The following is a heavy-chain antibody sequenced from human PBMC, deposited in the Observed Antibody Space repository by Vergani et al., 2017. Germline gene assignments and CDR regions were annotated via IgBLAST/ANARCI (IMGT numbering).Heavy chain of an antibody. CDR3: ASQFHPEDIVVVPAAQDFDY. CDR1: GFTFSSYA. V-gene: IGHV3-30-3*01. CDR2: ISYDGSNK. J-gene: IGHJ4*02. D-gene: IGHD2-2*01. Sequence: QVQLVESGGGVVQPGRSLRLSCAASGFTFSSYAMHWVRQAPGKGLEWVAVISYDGSNKYYAASVKGRFTISRDNSKNTLYLQMNSLRAEDTAVYYCASQFHPEDIVVVPAAQDFDYWGQGTLVTVSS.